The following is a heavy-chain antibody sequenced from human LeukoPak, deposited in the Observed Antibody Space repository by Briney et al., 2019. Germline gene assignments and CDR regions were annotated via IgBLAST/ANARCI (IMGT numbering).Heavy chain of an antibody. CDR1: GYTLTDFS. J-gene: IGHJ4*02. CDR2: FNREDDEP. V-gene: IGHV1-24*01. Sequence: ASVTVSCTLSGYTLTDFSMHWVPQAPGKGLEWMGGFNREDDEPIYAPHFRGRVTVTEDTSTDTAYMELSSLRSEDTAVYYCATLDSYYDNSGRPLIPDWGQGTLVTVSS. CDR3: ATLDSYYDNSGRPLIPD. D-gene: IGHD3-22*01.